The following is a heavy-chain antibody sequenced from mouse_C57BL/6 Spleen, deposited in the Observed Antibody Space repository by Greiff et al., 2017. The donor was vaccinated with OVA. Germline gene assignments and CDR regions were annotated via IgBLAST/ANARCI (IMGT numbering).Heavy chain of an antibody. CDR3: TREGGYYDYDWFAY. V-gene: IGHV5-9-1*02. CDR1: GFTFSSYA. Sequence: DVMLVESGEGLVKPGGSLKLSCAASGFTFSSYAMSWVRQTPEKRLEWVAYISSGGDYIYYADTVKGRFTISRDNARNTLYLQMSSLKSEDTAMYYCTREGGYYDYDWFAYWGQGTLVTVSA. J-gene: IGHJ3*01. CDR2: ISSGGDYI. D-gene: IGHD2-4*01.